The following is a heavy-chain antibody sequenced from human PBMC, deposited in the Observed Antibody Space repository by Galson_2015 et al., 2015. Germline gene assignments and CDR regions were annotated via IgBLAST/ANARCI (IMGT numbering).Heavy chain of an antibody. D-gene: IGHD6-13*01. J-gene: IGHJ2*01. Sequence: SLRLSCAASGFTFSDYYMSWIRQAPRKGLEWVSYISSSGSTIYYADSVKGRFTISRDNAKNSLYLQMNSLRAEDTAVYYCASLQQQLLTPWYFDLWGRGTLVTVSS. CDR3: ASLQQQLLTPWYFDL. CDR2: ISSSGSTI. V-gene: IGHV3-11*01. CDR1: GFTFSDYY.